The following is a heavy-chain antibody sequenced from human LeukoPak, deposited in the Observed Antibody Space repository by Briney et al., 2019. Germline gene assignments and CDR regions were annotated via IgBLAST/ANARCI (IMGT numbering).Heavy chain of an antibody. Sequence: PGASVNVSCKASGYTFTTHGIAWVRQAPGQGLEWMGWISAHNGNTNYAQSLQGRVTMTTDTYTNTAYLALRSLRSDDTAVYSCARDGYFDLWGRGTLVTVSS. CDR3: ARDGYFDL. V-gene: IGHV1-18*01. J-gene: IGHJ2*01. CDR2: ISAHNGNT. CDR1: GYTFTTHG.